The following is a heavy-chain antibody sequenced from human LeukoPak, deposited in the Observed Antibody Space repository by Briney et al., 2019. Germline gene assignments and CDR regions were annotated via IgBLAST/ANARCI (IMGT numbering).Heavy chain of an antibody. CDR2: IYHSGNA. J-gene: IGHJ6*03. CDR1: GGSISSSGYY. D-gene: IGHD6-13*01. Sequence: SETLSLTCIVSGGSISSSGYYWGWIRQPPGGGLEWIGSIYHSGNAYYNPSLKSRVTISVDMSKNHFSLRLSSVTAADTAVYYCARMIEADSYYYYMDVWGKGTTVTVSS. CDR3: ARMIEADSYYYYMDV. V-gene: IGHV4-39*07.